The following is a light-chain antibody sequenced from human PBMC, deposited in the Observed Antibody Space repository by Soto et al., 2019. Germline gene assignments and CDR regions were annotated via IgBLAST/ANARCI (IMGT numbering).Light chain of an antibody. Sequence: EIVLTQSPGTLSLSPGERATLSCRASQSVSSIYLAWYQQKPGQAPRLLIYGASSRATGIPDRFSGSGSGTAFTLTISRLEPEDFAVYYCQQYCSSRWTFGQGTKVEI. CDR1: QSVSSIY. CDR2: GAS. CDR3: QQYCSSRWT. V-gene: IGKV3-20*01. J-gene: IGKJ1*01.